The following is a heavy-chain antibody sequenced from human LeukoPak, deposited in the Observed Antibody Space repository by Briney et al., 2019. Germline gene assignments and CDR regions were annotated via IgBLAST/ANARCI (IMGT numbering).Heavy chain of an antibody. J-gene: IGHJ3*02. CDR3: ARVVSGSYYLDAFDI. V-gene: IGHV3-48*04. CDR1: GFTFSSYS. D-gene: IGHD1-26*01. Sequence: PGGSLRLSCAASGFTFSSYSMKWVRQAPGKGLEWVSYISSSSSTIYYADSVKGRFTISRDNAKNSPYLQMNSLRAEDTALYYCARVVSGSYYLDAFDIWGQGTMVTVSS. CDR2: ISSSSSTI.